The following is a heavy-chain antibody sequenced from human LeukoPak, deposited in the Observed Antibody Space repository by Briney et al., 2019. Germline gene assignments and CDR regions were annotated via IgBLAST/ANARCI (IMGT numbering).Heavy chain of an antibody. CDR2: IYYSGST. CDR3: ASTGYIAAADPYYYGMDV. V-gene: IGHV4-59*01. D-gene: IGHD6-13*01. J-gene: IGHJ6*02. Sequence: SETLSLTCTVSGGSISSYYWSWIRQPPGKGLEWIGYIYYSGSTNYNPSLKSRVTISVDTSKNQFSLKLSSVTAADTAVYYCASTGYIAAADPYYYGMDVWGQGTTVTVSS. CDR1: GGSISSYY.